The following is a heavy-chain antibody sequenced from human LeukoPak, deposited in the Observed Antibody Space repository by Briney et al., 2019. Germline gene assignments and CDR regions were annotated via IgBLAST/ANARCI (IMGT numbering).Heavy chain of an antibody. Sequence: ESSETLSLTCTVSGDSFSSHYWSRIRQPPGKGLEWIGYITYIGSTNYNPSLKSRVTISIDTSKNQFSLKLISVTAADTAVYYCARDLVTVTKGFDIWGQGTMVSVSS. CDR2: ITYIGST. CDR3: ARDLVTVTKGFDI. D-gene: IGHD4-17*01. V-gene: IGHV4-59*11. J-gene: IGHJ3*02. CDR1: GDSFSSHY.